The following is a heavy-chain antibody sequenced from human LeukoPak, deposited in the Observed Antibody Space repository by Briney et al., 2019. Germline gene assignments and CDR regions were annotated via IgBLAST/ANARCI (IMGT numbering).Heavy chain of an antibody. CDR3: ARGRYSSGWYTRSLDY. CDR1: GGSFSGYY. D-gene: IGHD6-19*01. CDR2: INHSGST. J-gene: IGHJ4*02. V-gene: IGHV4-34*01. Sequence: SETLSLTCAVYGGSFSGYYWSWIRQPPGKGLEWIGEINHSGSTNYNPSLKSRVTISVDTSKNQFSLKLSSVTAADTAVYYCARGRYSSGWYTRSLDYWSQGTPVTVSS.